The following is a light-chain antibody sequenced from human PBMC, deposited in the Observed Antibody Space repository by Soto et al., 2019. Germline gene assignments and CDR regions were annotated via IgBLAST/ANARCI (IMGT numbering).Light chain of an antibody. CDR3: QQYKDWPWT. V-gene: IGKV3-15*01. CDR2: GAS. Sequence: EIVMTQSPAALSVSPGERATLSCRASQSISSNLAWYQQKPVHHPSLLIYGASTRATGIPGWFSGSGSGTSVTLTISRLQAADFAVYYGQQYKDWPWTFGQGTKVEIK. J-gene: IGKJ1*01. CDR1: QSISSN.